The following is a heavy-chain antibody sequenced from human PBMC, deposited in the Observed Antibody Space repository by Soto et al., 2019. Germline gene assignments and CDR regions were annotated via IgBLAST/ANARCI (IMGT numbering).Heavy chain of an antibody. CDR1: GYTFTSYG. Sequence: ASVKVSCKASGYTFTSYGISWVRQAPGQGLEWMGWISAYNGNTNYAQKLQGRVTMTTDTSTSTTYMELRSLRSDDTAVYYCARGVGDPFSWWFDPWGQGTLVTVSS. CDR2: ISAYNGNT. J-gene: IGHJ5*02. D-gene: IGHD2-21*01. V-gene: IGHV1-18*01. CDR3: ARGVGDPFSWWFDP.